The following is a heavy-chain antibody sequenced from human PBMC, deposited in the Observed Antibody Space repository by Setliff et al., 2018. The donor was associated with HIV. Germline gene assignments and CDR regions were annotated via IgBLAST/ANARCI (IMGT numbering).Heavy chain of an antibody. Sequence: ASVMVSCKASGGTLRSYGMTWVRQAPGQGLEWMGTVIPVRDMANYAEKFQGRVTITADRSTSTSYMELRGLRSEDTAVYFCERETYFFDVTTFYSYALGVWGQGTTVTVSS. CDR2: VIPVRDMA. CDR3: ERETYFFDVTTFYSYALGV. V-gene: IGHV1-69*04. CDR1: GGTLRSYG. D-gene: IGHD4-17*01. J-gene: IGHJ6*02.